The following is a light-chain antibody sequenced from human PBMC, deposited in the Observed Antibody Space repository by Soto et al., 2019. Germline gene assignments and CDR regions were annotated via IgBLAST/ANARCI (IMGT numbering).Light chain of an antibody. Sequence: SQRTQSPNTMSAPVGDRVTITCRASQSISSWLAWYQQKPGKAPKLLIYKASSLESGVPSRFSGSGSGTEFTLTISSLQPDDFATYYCQQYNSYMWTFGQGTKVDIK. J-gene: IGKJ1*01. V-gene: IGKV1-5*03. CDR3: QQYNSYMWT. CDR2: KAS. CDR1: QSISSW.